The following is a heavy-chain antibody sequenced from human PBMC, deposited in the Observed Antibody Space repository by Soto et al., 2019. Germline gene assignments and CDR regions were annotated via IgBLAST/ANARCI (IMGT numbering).Heavy chain of an antibody. J-gene: IGHJ4*02. CDR1: GFTFNNYA. D-gene: IGHD5-12*01. Sequence: GGSLRLSCAASGFTFNNYAMTWVRQAPGKGLECVSAISGSGGNTYYADSVKGRFTIARDNSKNTLYLQMNSLRAEDTAVYYCAKDRWLGDFDYWGQGTLVTVSS. CDR2: ISGSGGNT. V-gene: IGHV3-23*01. CDR3: AKDRWLGDFDY.